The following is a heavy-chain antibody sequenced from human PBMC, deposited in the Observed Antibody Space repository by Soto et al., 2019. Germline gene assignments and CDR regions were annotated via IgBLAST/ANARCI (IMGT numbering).Heavy chain of an antibody. CDR3: ARVSASGWHVNGRDYFDS. CDR2: ISSREVTI. V-gene: IGHV3-11*01. J-gene: IGHJ4*02. Sequence: RLSCAASGFTFSNYYMAWIRQAPGKGLECLSYISSREVTIYYADSVKGRFTISRDNTKNSLYLQMSSLRDEDTGVYYCARVSASGWHVNGRDYFDSWGQGTLVTVSS. D-gene: IGHD6-19*01. CDR1: GFTFSNYY.